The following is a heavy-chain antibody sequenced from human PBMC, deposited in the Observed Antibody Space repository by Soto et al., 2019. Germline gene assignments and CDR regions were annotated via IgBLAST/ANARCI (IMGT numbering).Heavy chain of an antibody. J-gene: IGHJ6*02. CDR3: ARARIVVVPAARGYYYYYGMDV. CDR2: INHSGST. Sequence: KASETLSLTCAVYGGSFSGYYWSWIRQPPGKGLEWIGEINHSGSTNYNPSLKSRVTISVDTSKNQFSLKLSSVTAADTAVYYCARARIVVVPAARGYYYYYGMDVWGQGTTVTVSS. V-gene: IGHV4-34*01. D-gene: IGHD2-2*01. CDR1: GGSFSGYY.